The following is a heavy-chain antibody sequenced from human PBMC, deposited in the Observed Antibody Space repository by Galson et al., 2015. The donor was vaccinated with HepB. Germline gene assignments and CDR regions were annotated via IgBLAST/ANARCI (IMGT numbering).Heavy chain of an antibody. V-gene: IGHV1-2*06. D-gene: IGHD3-22*01. Sequence: SVKVSCKASGYTFTSYYMHWVRQAPGQGLEWMGRINPNSGGTNYAQKFQGRVTMTRDTSISTAYMELSRLRSDDTAVYYCARVDIITYPAADYWGQGTLVTVSS. CDR3: ARVDIITYPAADY. J-gene: IGHJ4*02. CDR1: GYTFTSYY. CDR2: INPNSGGT.